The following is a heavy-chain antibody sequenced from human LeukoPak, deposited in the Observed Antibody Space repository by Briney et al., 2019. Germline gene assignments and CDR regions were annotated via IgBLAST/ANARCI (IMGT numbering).Heavy chain of an antibody. CDR1: GGSVSSGSYY. J-gene: IGHJ6*04. CDR2: IYYSGST. CDR3: ACLTLKTTVTPGYYYYGMDV. V-gene: IGHV4-61*01. Sequence: SETLSLTCTVSGGSVSSGSYYWSWIRQPPGKGLEWIGYIYYSGSTNYNPSLKSRVTISVDTSKNQFSLKLSSVTAADTAMYYCACLTLKTTVTPGYYYYGMDVWGKGTTVTVSS. D-gene: IGHD4-17*01.